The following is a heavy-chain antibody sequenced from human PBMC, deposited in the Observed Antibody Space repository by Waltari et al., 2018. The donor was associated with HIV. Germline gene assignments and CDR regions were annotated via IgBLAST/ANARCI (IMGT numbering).Heavy chain of an antibody. CDR2: IYYSGST. CDR1: GGSISSSSYY. Sequence: QLQLQESGPGLVKPSETLSLTCTVSGGSISSSSYYWGWLRQPPGKGLEWIGSIYYSGSTYYNPSLKSRVTISVDTSKNQFSLKLSSVTAADTAVYYCARRHCSGGQGNFDYWGQGTLVTVSS. CDR3: ARRHCSGGQGNFDY. J-gene: IGHJ4*02. D-gene: IGHD2-15*01. V-gene: IGHV4-39*01.